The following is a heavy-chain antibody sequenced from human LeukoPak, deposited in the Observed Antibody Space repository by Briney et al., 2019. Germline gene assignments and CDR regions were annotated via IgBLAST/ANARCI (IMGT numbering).Heavy chain of an antibody. CDR1: GFTFGDYA. D-gene: IGHD3-10*01. V-gene: IGHV3-30*10. CDR2: VSYDETSK. J-gene: IGHJ4*02. CDR3: ARDRSLSSFGELFL. Sequence: GGSLRLSCTASGFTFGDYAMSWVRQAPGRGLEWVAVVSYDETSKYYTDSVKGRFTISRDNSKNTVYLQMTNLRAEDTALYYCARDRSLSSFGELFLWGQGTLVIVSS.